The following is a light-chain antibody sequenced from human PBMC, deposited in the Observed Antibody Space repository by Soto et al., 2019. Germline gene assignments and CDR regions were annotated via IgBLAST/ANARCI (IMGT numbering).Light chain of an antibody. J-gene: IGLJ2*01. Sequence: QSALTQPRSVSGSPGQSVTISCTGTSNDIGYYDYVSWCQQHPGKAPKLIIYDVTERPSGVPGRFSGSKSGNTASLTISGLQTDDEADYYCWSYAGSYSLLFGGGTKVTVL. V-gene: IGLV2-11*01. CDR2: DVT. CDR3: WSYAGSYSLL. CDR1: SNDIGYYDY.